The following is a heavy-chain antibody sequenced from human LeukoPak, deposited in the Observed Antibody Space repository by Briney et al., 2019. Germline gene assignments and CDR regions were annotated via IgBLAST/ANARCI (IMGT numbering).Heavy chain of an antibody. CDR3: ASNWSDFDY. D-gene: IGHD1-1*01. V-gene: IGHV4-30-4*01. J-gene: IGHJ4*02. CDR1: GGSISSGGYY. Sequence: SETLSLTCTVSGGSISSGGYYWSWIRQPPGKGLEWIGYIYYTGSTYYNPSLKSRVTISVDTSKNQLSLKLSSVTAADTAVYYCASNWSDFDYWGRGTLVTVSS. CDR2: IYYTGST.